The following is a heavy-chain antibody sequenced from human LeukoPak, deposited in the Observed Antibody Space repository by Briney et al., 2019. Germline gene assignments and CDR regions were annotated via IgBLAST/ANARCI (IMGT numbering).Heavy chain of an antibody. J-gene: IGHJ6*03. CDR2: IYHSGST. Sequence: SETLSLTCTVSGGSISSGGYYWSWIRQPPGKGLEWIGYIYHSGSTYYNPSLKGRVTISVDRSKNQFSLKLSSVTAADTAVYYCARVDTVGATMGSYYMDVWGKGTTVTVSS. CDR1: GGSISSGGYY. D-gene: IGHD1-26*01. V-gene: IGHV4-30-2*01. CDR3: ARVDTVGATMGSYYMDV.